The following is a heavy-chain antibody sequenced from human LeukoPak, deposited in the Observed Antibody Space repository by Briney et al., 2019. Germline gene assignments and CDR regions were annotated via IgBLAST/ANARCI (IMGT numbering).Heavy chain of an antibody. CDR3: ARGSHGEHDS. J-gene: IGHJ5*01. Sequence: PGGSLRLSCAASGFTFSSYAMTWVRQAPGKGLEWVSVISGSGGTTYYADSVKGRFTISKDNSKNTLYLQINSLRVDDTAIYYCARGSHGEHDSWGQGTLVTVSS. D-gene: IGHD4-17*01. CDR1: GFTFSSYA. V-gene: IGHV3-23*01. CDR2: ISGSGGTT.